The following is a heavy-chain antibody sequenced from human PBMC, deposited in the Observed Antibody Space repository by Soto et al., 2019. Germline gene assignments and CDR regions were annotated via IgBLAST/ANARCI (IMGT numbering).Heavy chain of an antibody. CDR3: ARHKYGSSWYYFDY. Sequence: SETLSLTCTVSGGSISSSSYYWGWIRQPPGKGLEWIGSIYYSGSTYYNPSLKSRVTISVDTSKNQFSLKLSSVTAADTAVYYCARHKYGSSWYYFDYWGQGTLVTVSS. V-gene: IGHV4-39*01. CDR2: IYYSGST. CDR1: GGSISSSSYY. D-gene: IGHD6-13*01. J-gene: IGHJ4*02.